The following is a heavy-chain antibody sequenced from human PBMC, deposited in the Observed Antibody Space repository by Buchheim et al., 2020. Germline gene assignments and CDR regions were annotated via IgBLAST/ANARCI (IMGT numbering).Heavy chain of an antibody. CDR3: AKDLSYGDYYFDY. D-gene: IGHD4-17*01. V-gene: IGHV3-30*18. Sequence: QVQLVESGGGVVQPGRSLRLSCAASGFTFSSYGMHWVRQAPGKGLEWVAVISYDGSNKYYADSVKGRFTISRDNSKNTLYLQMNSLRAEDTAVYYCAKDLSYGDYYFDYWVQGTL. CDR2: ISYDGSNK. J-gene: IGHJ4*02. CDR1: GFTFSSYG.